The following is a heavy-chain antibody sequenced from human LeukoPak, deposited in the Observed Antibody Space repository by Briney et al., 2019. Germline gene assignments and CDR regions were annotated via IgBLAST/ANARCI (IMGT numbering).Heavy chain of an antibody. D-gene: IGHD1-26*01. CDR2: IYYSGNT. Sequence: SQTLSLTCTVSGASISSGDYYWSWIRQPPGKGLEWIGYIYYSGNTYYNPSLKSRVFISLDTSRIQFSLNLNSVTAADTAVYYCARVRWDTPAYYFDYWGQGTLVTVSS. V-gene: IGHV4-30-4*01. CDR1: GASISSGDYY. J-gene: IGHJ4*02. CDR3: ARVRWDTPAYYFDY.